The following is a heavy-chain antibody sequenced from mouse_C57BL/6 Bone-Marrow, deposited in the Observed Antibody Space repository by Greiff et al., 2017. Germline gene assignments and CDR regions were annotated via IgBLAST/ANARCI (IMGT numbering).Heavy chain of an antibody. Sequence: VQLQESGAELARPGASVKLSCKASGYTFTSSGISWVKQRTGQGLEWIGEIYPRSGNTYYNEKFKGKATLTADKSSSTAYMELRSLTSEDSAVYFCARGTTVVATGVAGFAYWGQGTLVTVSA. CDR1: GYTFTSSG. CDR3: ARGTTVVATGVAGFAY. J-gene: IGHJ3*01. CDR2: IYPRSGNT. D-gene: IGHD1-1*01. V-gene: IGHV1-81*01.